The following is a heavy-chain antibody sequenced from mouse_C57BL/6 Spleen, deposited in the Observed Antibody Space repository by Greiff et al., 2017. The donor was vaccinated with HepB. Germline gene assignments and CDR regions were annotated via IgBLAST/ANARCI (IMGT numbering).Heavy chain of an antibody. CDR3: ARPLYYDYTWFAC. J-gene: IGHJ3*01. V-gene: IGHV5-17*01. D-gene: IGHD2-4*01. CDR1: GFTFSDYG. Sequence: EVKLVESGGGLVKPGGSLKLSCAASGFTFSDYGMHWVRQAPEKGLEWVAYISSGSSTIYYADTVKGRFTISRDNAKNTLFLQMTSLRSEDTAMYYCARPLYYDYTWFACWGQGTLVTVSA. CDR2: ISSGSSTI.